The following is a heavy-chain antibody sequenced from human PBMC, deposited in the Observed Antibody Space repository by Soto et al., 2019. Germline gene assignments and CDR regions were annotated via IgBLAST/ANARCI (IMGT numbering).Heavy chain of an antibody. CDR2: IWCDRSNK. J-gene: IGHJ4*02. Sequence: PGGSLRLSCAASGFTFDDYAMHWVRQAPGKGLEWAAVIWCDRSNKDYADSVKGRFTISRDNSKNTLYLQMNSLRAEDTAVYYCARSLTYYDFWSGYAFDYWGQGTLVTVSS. CDR3: ARSLTYYDFWSGYAFDY. D-gene: IGHD3-3*01. CDR1: GFTFDDYA. V-gene: IGHV3-33*08.